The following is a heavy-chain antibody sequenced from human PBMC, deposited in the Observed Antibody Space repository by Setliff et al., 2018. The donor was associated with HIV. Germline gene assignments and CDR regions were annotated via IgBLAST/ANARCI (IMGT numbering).Heavy chain of an antibody. CDR1: GGTFSSYR. Sequence: RASVMVSCKASGGTFSSYRISWVRQAPGQGLEYMGGVIPGLGTAHYAQRFQGRVTITADESTSTVYMDLSSLRSEDTAMYYCARDAGYSGTSWNYWGQGTLVTVSS. D-gene: IGHD5-12*01. V-gene: IGHV1-69*13. CDR2: VIPGLGTA. CDR3: ARDAGYSGTSWNY. J-gene: IGHJ4*02.